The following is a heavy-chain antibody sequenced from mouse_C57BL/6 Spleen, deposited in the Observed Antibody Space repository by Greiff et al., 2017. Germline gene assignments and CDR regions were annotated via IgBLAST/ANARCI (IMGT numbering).Heavy chain of an antibody. CDR1: GYTFTSYW. Sequence: QVQLQQPGAELVMPGASVKLSCKASGYTFTSYWMHWVKQRPGQGLEWIGEIDPSDSYTNYNQKFKGKSTLTVDKSSSTAYMQLSSLTSEDSAVYYCARRDYDVGYYFDYWGQGTTLTVSS. V-gene: IGHV1-69*01. J-gene: IGHJ2*01. CDR3: ARRDYDVGYYFDY. CDR2: IDPSDSYT. D-gene: IGHD2-4*01.